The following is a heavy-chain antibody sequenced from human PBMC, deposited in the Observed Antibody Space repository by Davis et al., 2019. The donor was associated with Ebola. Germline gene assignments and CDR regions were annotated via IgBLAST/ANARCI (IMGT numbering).Heavy chain of an antibody. CDR2: IRSKANSYAT. J-gene: IGHJ6*04. CDR3: TTQGVGQWLVQPDYSYYYGMDV. V-gene: IGHV3-73*01. Sequence: GESLKISCAASGFTFSGSAMHWVRQASGKGLEWVGRIRSKANSYATAYAASVKGRFTISRDDSKNTAYLQMNSLKTEGTAVYYCTTQGVGQWLVQPDYSYYYGMDVWGKGTTVTVSS. D-gene: IGHD6-19*01. CDR1: GFTFSGSA.